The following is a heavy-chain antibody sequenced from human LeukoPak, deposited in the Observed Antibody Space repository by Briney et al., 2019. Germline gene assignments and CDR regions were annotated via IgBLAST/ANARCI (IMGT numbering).Heavy chain of an antibody. V-gene: IGHV3-66*02. D-gene: IGHD6-13*01. CDR3: VTSTGQQFIPYDY. CDR2: IYGADAA. Sequence: GGSLRLSCAASGFNVSSNYMTWIRQAPGKRLEWVSLIYGADAAYYAESVRGRFMISRDNSKNTLFLQMNSLRVEDTALYYCVTSTGQQFIPYDYWGQGTHVTVSS. J-gene: IGHJ4*02. CDR1: GFNVSSNY.